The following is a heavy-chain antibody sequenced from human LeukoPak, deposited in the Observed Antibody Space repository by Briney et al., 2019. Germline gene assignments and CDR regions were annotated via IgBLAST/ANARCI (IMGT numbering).Heavy chain of an antibody. CDR3: ARERKAAADNWFDL. J-gene: IGHJ5*02. V-gene: IGHV4-39*02. CDR2: MYCSGSS. D-gene: IGHD6-13*01. Sequence: SETLSLTRTVSGGSLSSSRYYWRWPRHPPGKGLEWLGSMYCSGSSYYNPSLKSRVTISVDTSKNQFSLKLSSVTAADTAVYYCARERKAAADNWFDLWGQGTLVTVSS. CDR1: GGSLSSSRYY.